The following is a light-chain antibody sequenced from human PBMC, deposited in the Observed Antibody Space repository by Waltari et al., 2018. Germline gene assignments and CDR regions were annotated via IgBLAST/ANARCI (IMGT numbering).Light chain of an antibody. CDR1: QSISSY. J-gene: IGKJ1*01. V-gene: IGKV1-39*01. CDR2: AAS. CDR3: QQSYSTHWT. Sequence: DIQMTQSPSSLSASVGDRVTITCRASQSISSYLNWYQQKPGKAPKLLIYAASSLQSGVPSRFSCSGSGTDFTLTISSLQPEDFATYYCQQSYSTHWTFGQGTKVEIK.